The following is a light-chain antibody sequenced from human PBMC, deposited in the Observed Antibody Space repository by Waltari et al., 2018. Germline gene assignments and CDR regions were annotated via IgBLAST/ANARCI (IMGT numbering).Light chain of an antibody. J-gene: IGKJ4*01. CDR3: QQYDKWPLT. V-gene: IGKV3-15*01. Sequence: EIVMTQSPATLSVSPGERVTLSCRASQSISSYLAWYQQKPGQAPRLLIHDASTRATSIPARFGGSGSGTEFTLTISSLQSEEFAVYYCQQYDKWPLTFGGGTEVEIK. CDR1: QSISSY. CDR2: DAS.